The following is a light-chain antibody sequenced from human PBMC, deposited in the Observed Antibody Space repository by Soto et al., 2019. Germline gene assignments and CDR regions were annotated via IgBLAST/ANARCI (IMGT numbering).Light chain of an antibody. J-gene: IGKJ3*01. V-gene: IGKV4-1*01. CDR3: QQYYSTSST. CDR2: WAS. Sequence: DIVMTQSPDSLAVSLGERATINCKSSQSVLYSSNNKNYLAWYQQKPGQPPKLLIYWASTRESGVPDRFSGSGSGTDFTLTISSLQAEDVAVYYCQQYYSTSSTFGPGTKVDIK. CDR1: QSVLYSSNNKNY.